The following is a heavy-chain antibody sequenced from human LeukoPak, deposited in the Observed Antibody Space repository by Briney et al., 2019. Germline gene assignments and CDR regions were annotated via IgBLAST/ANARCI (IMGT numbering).Heavy chain of an antibody. V-gene: IGHV3-7*03. J-gene: IGHJ4*02. CDR1: GFTFSSYW. D-gene: IGHD1-7*01. CDR3: AKEGKTRNWNYYQAKPVY. CDR2: INQDGSEK. Sequence: GGSLRLSCEASGFTFSSYWMNWVRQAPGKGLEWVANINQDGSEKYYVDSVKGRFTISRDNAKNSLYLQMNSLRAEDTAVYYCAKEGKTRNWNYYQAKPVYWGQGTLVTVSS.